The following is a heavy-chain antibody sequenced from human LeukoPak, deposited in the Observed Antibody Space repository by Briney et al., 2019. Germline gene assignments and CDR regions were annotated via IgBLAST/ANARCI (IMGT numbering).Heavy chain of an antibody. D-gene: IGHD2-8*01. CDR1: GGTFSSYA. Sequence: SVKVSYKASGGTFSSYAINWVRQAPGQGLEWMGRVIPILGITNYAQKFQGRVTITADKSTSTAYMELSSLRSEDTAVYYCARVEDCSNGICPFDYWGQGTLVTVSS. J-gene: IGHJ4*02. CDR2: VIPILGIT. V-gene: IGHV1-69*04. CDR3: ARVEDCSNGICPFDY.